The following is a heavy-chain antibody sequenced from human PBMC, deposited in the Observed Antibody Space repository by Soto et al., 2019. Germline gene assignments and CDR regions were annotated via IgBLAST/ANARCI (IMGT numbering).Heavy chain of an antibody. D-gene: IGHD3-3*01. Sequence: ASVKVSCKASGYTFTSYYMHWVRQAPGQGLEWMGRINPNGGNTSYAQKFQGRVTMTRNTSISTAYMELSSLRSEDTAVYYCARGSHRRITIFGVVNGRGMDVWGQGTTVTVS. J-gene: IGHJ6*02. CDR3: ARGSHRRITIFGVVNGRGMDV. CDR1: GYTFTSYY. V-gene: IGHV1-46*01. CDR2: INPNGGNT.